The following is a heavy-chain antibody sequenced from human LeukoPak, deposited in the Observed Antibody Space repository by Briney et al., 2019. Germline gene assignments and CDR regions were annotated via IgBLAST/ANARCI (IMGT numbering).Heavy chain of an antibody. Sequence: SETLSLTCTVSGGSISSYYWSWIRQPPGKGLEWIGYIYYSGSTNYNPSLKSRVTISVDTSKNQFSLKLSSVTAADTAVYYCARQERVVGTDYWGQGTLVTVSS. V-gene: IGHV4-59*08. CDR2: IYYSGST. D-gene: IGHD3-22*01. J-gene: IGHJ4*02. CDR1: GGSISSYY. CDR3: ARQERVVGTDY.